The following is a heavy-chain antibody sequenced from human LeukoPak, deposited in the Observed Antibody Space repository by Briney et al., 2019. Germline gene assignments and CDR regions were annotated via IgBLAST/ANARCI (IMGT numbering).Heavy chain of an antibody. D-gene: IGHD6-13*01. CDR2: IIPIFGTT. CDR3: GRDLGRRQQPHPYDYYYYMDV. Sequence: GASVKVSCKASGGTFSSYAISWVRQAPGQGLEWMGGIIPIFGTTNYAQKFQGRVTITADKSTSTAYMELSSLRSEDTAVYYCGRDLGRRQQPHPYDYYYYMDVWGKGTTVTVSS. V-gene: IGHV1-69*06. CDR1: GGTFSSYA. J-gene: IGHJ6*03.